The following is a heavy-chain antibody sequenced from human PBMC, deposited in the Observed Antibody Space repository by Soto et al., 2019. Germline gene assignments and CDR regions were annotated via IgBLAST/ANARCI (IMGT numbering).Heavy chain of an antibody. CDR3: ERDLSLDDLWSGYYDAFDI. V-gene: IGHV3-21*01. J-gene: IGHJ3*02. D-gene: IGHD3-3*01. CDR1: GFTFSSYS. CDR2: ISSSSSYI. Sequence: GGSLRLSCAASGFTFSSYSMNWVRQAPGKGLEWVSSISSSSSYIYYADSVKGRFTISRDNAKNSLYLQMNSLRAEDTAVYYCERDLSLDDLWSGYYDAFDIWGQGTMVTVSS.